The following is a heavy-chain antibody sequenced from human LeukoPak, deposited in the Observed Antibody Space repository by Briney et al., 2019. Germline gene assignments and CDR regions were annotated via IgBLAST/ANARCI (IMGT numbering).Heavy chain of an antibody. Sequence: PSETLSLTCTVSGGSISSYYWSWIRQPPGKGLEWIGYIYYSGSTNYNPSLKSRVTISVDTSKNQFSLKLSSVTAADTAVYYCASVSRGYYYDSSDSRWGQGTLVTVSS. CDR2: IYYSGST. D-gene: IGHD3-22*01. CDR3: ASVSRGYYYDSSDSR. J-gene: IGHJ4*02. CDR1: GGSISSYY. V-gene: IGHV4-59*08.